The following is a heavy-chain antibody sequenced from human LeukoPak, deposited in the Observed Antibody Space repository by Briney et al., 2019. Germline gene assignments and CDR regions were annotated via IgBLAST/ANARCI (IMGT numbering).Heavy chain of an antibody. CDR3: ARGGKATVVTM. V-gene: IGHV4-4*07. D-gene: IGHD4-23*01. J-gene: IGHJ4*02. CDR1: GGSISSYY. CDR2: IYSSGST. Sequence: SETLSLTCTVSGGSISSYYWSWIRQPPGKGLEWIGRIYSSGSTNYNPSLKSRVSMSVDTSKNQFSLKLTSVTAADTAVYYCARGGKATVVTMWGQGILVTVSS.